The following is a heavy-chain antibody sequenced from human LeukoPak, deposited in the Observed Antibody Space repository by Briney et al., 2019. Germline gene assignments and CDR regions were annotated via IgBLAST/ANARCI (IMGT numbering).Heavy chain of an antibody. Sequence: SETLSLTCTVSGGSVSSGSHYWNWIRQSPGRGLEWIGHIYYRGTTNYTPSLKSRVTISVDTSMNQFSLRLSSVTAEDTAVYFCARSFYSSGWYTPLRWFDTWGQGTPVTVSS. CDR3: ARSFYSSGWYTPLRWFDT. CDR1: GGSVSSGSHY. J-gene: IGHJ5*02. CDR2: IYYRGTT. D-gene: IGHD6-19*01. V-gene: IGHV4-61*01.